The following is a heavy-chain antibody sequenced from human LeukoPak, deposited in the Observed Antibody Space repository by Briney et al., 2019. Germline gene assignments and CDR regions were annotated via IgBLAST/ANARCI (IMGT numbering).Heavy chain of an antibody. J-gene: IGHJ4*02. CDR3: ARADYQLLYNFDY. CDR1: GFTFSSYS. D-gene: IGHD2-2*02. CDR2: ISSSSSTI. Sequence: TGGSLRLSCAASGFTFSSYSMNWVRQAPGKGLEWVSYISSSSSTIYYADSVKGRFTISRDNAKNSLYLQMNSLRAEDTAVYYCARADYQLLYNFDYWGQGTLVTVSS. V-gene: IGHV3-48*04.